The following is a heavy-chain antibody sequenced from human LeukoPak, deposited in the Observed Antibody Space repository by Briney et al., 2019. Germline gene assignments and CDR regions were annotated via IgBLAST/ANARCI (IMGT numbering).Heavy chain of an antibody. J-gene: IGHJ6*02. CDR1: GGSINNYY. V-gene: IGHV4-59*12. Sequence: SETLSLTCTVSGGSINNYYWSWIRQPPGKGLEWIGHIYYTGSTNYNPSLKSRVTISVDKSKNHFSLELSSVTAADTALYYCARLLFGGYYYYYGMDVWGQGTTVTVSS. CDR3: ARLLFGGYYYYYGMDV. CDR2: IYYTGST. D-gene: IGHD3-10*01.